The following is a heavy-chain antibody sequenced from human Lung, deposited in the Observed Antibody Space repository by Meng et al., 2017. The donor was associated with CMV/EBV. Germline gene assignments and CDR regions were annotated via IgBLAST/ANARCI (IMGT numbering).Heavy chain of an antibody. CDR1: GYSISSSAHY. J-gene: IGHJ5*02. CDR3: ARLGGFLNWFDP. CDR2: IYYSGST. Sequence: CTVSGYSISSSAHYWTWIRQHPGKGLEWIGYIYYSGSTYSNPSLKSRVTISVETSKNQFSLRLISVTAADTAVYYCARLGGFLNWFDPWGQGTLVTVSS. V-gene: IGHV4-31*03. D-gene: IGHD2-15*01.